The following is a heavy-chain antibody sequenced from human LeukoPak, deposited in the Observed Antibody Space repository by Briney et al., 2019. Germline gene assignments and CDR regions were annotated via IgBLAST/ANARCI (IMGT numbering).Heavy chain of an antibody. CDR1: GGTFISYA. J-gene: IGHJ4*02. Sequence: ASVKVSCKASGGTFISYAISWVRQAPGQGLEWMGGIIPIFGTANYAQKFQGRVTITADESTSTAYMELSSLRSEDTAVYYCARDGYDSSGYYDYWGQGTLVTVSS. V-gene: IGHV1-69*13. CDR3: ARDGYDSSGYYDY. D-gene: IGHD3-22*01. CDR2: IIPIFGTA.